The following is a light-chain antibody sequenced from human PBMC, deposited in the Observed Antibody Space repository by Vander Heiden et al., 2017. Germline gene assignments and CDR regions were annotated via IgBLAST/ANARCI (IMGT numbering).Light chain of an antibody. V-gene: IGKV1-12*01. CDR1: QGISGW. CDR2: GAS. J-gene: IGKJ4*01. CDR3: QQGKSFPLT. Sequence: DIQMTQSPSSVPASVGDRVTITCRASQGISGWLVWYQQKPGRAPNLLIYGASSLQSGVPSRFSGSGSGTDFTLSISSLQPEDFATYYCQQGKSFPLTFGGGTKVEIK.